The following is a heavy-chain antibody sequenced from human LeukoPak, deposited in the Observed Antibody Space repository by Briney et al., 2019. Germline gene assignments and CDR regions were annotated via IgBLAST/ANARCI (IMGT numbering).Heavy chain of an antibody. Sequence: SGGSLRLSCAASGFTFSSYAMHWVRQAPGKGLEWVAVISYDGSNKYYADSVKGRFTISRDNSKNTLYLQMNSLRAEDTAVFFRAKDGIRYCSSTSCYTLSGMDVRGQGTTVTVSS. V-gene: IGHV3-30-3*01. CDR3: AKDGIRYCSSTSCYTLSGMDV. J-gene: IGHJ6*02. CDR2: ISYDGSNK. D-gene: IGHD2-2*02. CDR1: GFTFSSYA.